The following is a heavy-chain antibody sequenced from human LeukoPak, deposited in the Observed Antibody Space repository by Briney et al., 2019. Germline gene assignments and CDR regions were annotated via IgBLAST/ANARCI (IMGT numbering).Heavy chain of an antibody. D-gene: IGHD3-22*01. CDR2: IIPIFGTA. Sequence: ASVKVPCKASGGTFSSYAISWVRQAPGQGLEWMGGIIPIFGTANYAQKFQGRVTITADESTSTAYMELSSLRSEDTAVYYCAREEGDSSGYFANWFDPWGQGTLVTVSS. V-gene: IGHV1-69*13. CDR1: GGTFSSYA. CDR3: AREEGDSSGYFANWFDP. J-gene: IGHJ5*02.